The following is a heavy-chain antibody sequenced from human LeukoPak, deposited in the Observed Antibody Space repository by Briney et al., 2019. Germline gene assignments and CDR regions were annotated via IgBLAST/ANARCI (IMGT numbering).Heavy chain of an antibody. J-gene: IGHJ4*02. CDR3: ARDQVSVAGTGIDY. CDR1: GFTFSDYY. CDR2: ISNSGSSI. V-gene: IGHV3-11*04. D-gene: IGHD6-19*01. Sequence: GGSLRLSCAASGFTFSDYYMTWIRQAPGKGLEWISYISNSGSSIYYADSVKGRFTISRDNSKNTVYVQMNSLRAEDTAVYYCARDQVSVAGTGIDYWGQGTLVTVSS.